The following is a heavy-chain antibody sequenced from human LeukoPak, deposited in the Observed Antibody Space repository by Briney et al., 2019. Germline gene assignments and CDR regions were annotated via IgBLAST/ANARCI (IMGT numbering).Heavy chain of an antibody. CDR3: ARDRQQETT. V-gene: IGHV3-48*04. CDR2: ISSSSSPI. J-gene: IGHJ5*02. CDR1: GFTFSRYS. Sequence: GGSLRLSCAASGFTFSRYSMNWVRQAPGKGLEWVSYISSSSSPIYYADSVKGRFTISRDNAKNSLYLQMNSLRAEDTAVYYCARDRQQETTWGQGTLVTVSS. D-gene: IGHD1-7*01.